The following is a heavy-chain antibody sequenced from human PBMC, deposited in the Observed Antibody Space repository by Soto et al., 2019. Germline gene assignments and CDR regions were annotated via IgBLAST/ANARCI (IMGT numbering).Heavy chain of an antibody. D-gene: IGHD3-3*01. V-gene: IGHV3-21*01. CDR3: ARDFEEWLVTYYYYYMDV. Sequence: GGSLRLSCAASGFTFSSYSMNWVRQAPGKGLEWVSSISSSSSYIYYADSVKGRFTISRDNAKNSLYLQMNSLRAEDTAVYYCARDFEEWLVTYYYYYMDVWGKGTTVTVSS. CDR1: GFTFSSYS. J-gene: IGHJ6*03. CDR2: ISSSSSYI.